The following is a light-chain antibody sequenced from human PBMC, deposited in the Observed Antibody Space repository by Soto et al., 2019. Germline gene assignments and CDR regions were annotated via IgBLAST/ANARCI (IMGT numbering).Light chain of an antibody. V-gene: IGKV3-11*01. CDR2: DAY. CDR3: QQRRNWPIT. Sequence: EIVLTQSPAMLSLSPGERATLSCRASQSLSGYLAWYQQKPGQAPRLLIYDAYNRATGIPARFSGSGSGTDFILTISSLEPEDFAVYYCQQRRNWPITFGGGTKVDIK. J-gene: IGKJ4*01. CDR1: QSLSGY.